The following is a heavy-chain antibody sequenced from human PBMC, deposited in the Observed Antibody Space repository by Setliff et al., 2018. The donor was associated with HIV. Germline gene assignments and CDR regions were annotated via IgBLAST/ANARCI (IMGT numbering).Heavy chain of an antibody. J-gene: IGHJ4*02. Sequence: ASVKVSCKASGYTFNTYGISWVRQAPGQGLEWMGWISPYNGYTNYVQKLQGRVTMTTDTSTSIAYTELRSLKSDDTAVYYCAREITNYFDYWGQGTLVTVSS. CDR3: AREITNYFDY. V-gene: IGHV1-18*01. CDR1: GYTFNTYG. D-gene: IGHD3-16*01. CDR2: ISPYNGYT.